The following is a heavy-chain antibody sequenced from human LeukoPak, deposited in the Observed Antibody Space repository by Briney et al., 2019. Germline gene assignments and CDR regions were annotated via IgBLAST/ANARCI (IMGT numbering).Heavy chain of an antibody. CDR3: ARAGYSYTKTIGSSWYYFDY. D-gene: IGHD5-18*01. CDR2: IIPIFGTA. J-gene: IGHJ4*02. V-gene: IGHV1-69*13. Sequence: SVKVSCKASGGTFSSYAISWVRQAPGQGLEWMGGIIPIFGTANYAQKFQGRVTITADESTSTAYMELSSLRSEDTAVYYCARAGYSYTKTIGSSWYYFDYWGQGTLVTVSS. CDR1: GGTFSSYA.